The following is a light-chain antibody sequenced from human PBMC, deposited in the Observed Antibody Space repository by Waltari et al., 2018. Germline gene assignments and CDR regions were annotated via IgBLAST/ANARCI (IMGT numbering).Light chain of an antibody. V-gene: IGLV2-14*03. CDR1: SSDVGGYNY. J-gene: IGLJ1*01. CDR2: DVN. Sequence: QSALTQPASVSGSPGQSITISCTGTSSDVGGYNYVSWYQQHPGKAPKLMIYDVNNRPSGFSNRFSGSKSGNTASLTISGLQAEDEADYYCCSHTSDDTYVFGSGTKVTVL. CDR3: CSHTSDDTYV.